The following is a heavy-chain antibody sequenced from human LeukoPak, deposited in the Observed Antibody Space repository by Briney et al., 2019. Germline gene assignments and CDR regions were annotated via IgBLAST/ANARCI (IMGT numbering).Heavy chain of an antibody. J-gene: IGHJ6*03. Sequence: GASVKVSCKASGYTFTSYYMHWVRQAPGQGLEWMGIINPSGGSTSYAQKFQGRVTMTRDMSTSTVYMELSSLRSEDTAVYYCARAPRQYSSSSWAVGYMDVWGKGTTVTVSS. D-gene: IGHD6-6*01. V-gene: IGHV1-46*01. CDR3: ARAPRQYSSSSWAVGYMDV. CDR1: GYTFTSYY. CDR2: INPSGGST.